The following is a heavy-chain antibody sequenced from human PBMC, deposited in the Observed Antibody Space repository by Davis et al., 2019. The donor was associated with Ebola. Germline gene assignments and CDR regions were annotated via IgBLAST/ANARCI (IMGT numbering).Heavy chain of an antibody. J-gene: IGHJ5*02. CDR1: GFTFSSYV. CDR3: VKKGPLVPGNSRFDA. Sequence: GESLKISCAASGFTFSSYVITWVRQAPGKGPEWVSGITGSGDLTTYADSVKGRFTISRDNSKNTLYLQMNSLRVEDSAVYHCVKKGPLVPGNSRFDAWGQGTLVTVSS. D-gene: IGHD5-18*01. CDR2: ITGSGDLT. V-gene: IGHV3-23*01.